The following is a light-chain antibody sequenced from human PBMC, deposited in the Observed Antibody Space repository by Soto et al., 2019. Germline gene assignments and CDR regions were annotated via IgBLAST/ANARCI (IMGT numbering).Light chain of an antibody. CDR2: GAS. Sequence: DIVLTQSPGPLSLSPGERATLSCRSSQSVSSSYLAWYQQKPGQAPRLIIYGASSRATGIPDRFSGSGSGTDFTLTISRLEPEDVAVYYCQQYGSSPITFGQGTRLEIK. J-gene: IGKJ5*01. CDR3: QQYGSSPIT. V-gene: IGKV3-20*01. CDR1: QSVSSSY.